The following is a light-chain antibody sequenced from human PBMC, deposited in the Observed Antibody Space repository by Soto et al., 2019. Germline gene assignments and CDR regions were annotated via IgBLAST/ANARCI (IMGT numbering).Light chain of an antibody. CDR1: STDVGDSNH. Sequence: QSVLTQPASVSGSPGQSITISCTGTSTDVGDSNHVSWYQHHPGKAPKLIIYEVSYRPSGVSNRFSGSKSAYTASLTISGLQAEDEADYYCNSQTTSGIRVFGTGIKVTVL. CDR3: NSQTTSGIRV. J-gene: IGLJ1*01. CDR2: EVS. V-gene: IGLV2-14*01.